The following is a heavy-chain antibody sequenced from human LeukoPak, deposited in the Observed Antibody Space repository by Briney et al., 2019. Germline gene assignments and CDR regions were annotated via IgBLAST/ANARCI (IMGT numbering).Heavy chain of an antibody. J-gene: IGHJ6*02. CDR3: AREGYYDSSGDHYYGMDV. CDR2: INPIGGST. D-gene: IGHD3-22*01. V-gene: IGHV1-46*02. CDR1: GYTFNIFY. Sequence: ASVKVSCKPSGYTFNIFYMHWVRQAPGQGFEWMGIINPIGGSTSYAQKLQGRVTMTRDTSTSTVYMELSSLRSEDTAIYYCAREGYYDSSGDHYYGMDVWGQGTTVTVSS.